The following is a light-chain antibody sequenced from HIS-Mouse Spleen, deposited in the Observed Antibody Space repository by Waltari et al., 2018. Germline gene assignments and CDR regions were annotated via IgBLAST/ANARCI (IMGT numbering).Light chain of an antibody. CDR2: EGS. CDR3: CSYAGSSTV. J-gene: IGLJ2*01. CDR1: SSDVGSYNL. V-gene: IGLV2-23*01. Sequence: QSALTQPASVSGSPGQSITLSCTGPSSDVGSYNLVSWYQQPPGKAPKLMIYEGSKRPSGVSNRFSGSKSGNTASLTISGLQAEDEADYYCCSYAGSSTVFGGGTKLTVL.